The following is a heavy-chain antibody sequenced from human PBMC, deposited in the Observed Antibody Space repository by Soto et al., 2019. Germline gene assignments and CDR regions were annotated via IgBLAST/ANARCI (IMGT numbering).Heavy chain of an antibody. CDR2: ISYDGSNK. CDR3: ARDRDGNSPVGRSLGMDV. Sequence: QVQLVESGGGVVQPGRSLRLSCAASGFTFSSYAMHWVRQAPGKGLEWVAVISYDGSNKYYADSVKGRFTISRDNSKNTLYLQMNSLRAEDTAVYYCARDRDGNSPVGRSLGMDVWGQGTTVTVSS. CDR1: GFTFSSYA. J-gene: IGHJ6*02. D-gene: IGHD4-4*01. V-gene: IGHV3-30-3*01.